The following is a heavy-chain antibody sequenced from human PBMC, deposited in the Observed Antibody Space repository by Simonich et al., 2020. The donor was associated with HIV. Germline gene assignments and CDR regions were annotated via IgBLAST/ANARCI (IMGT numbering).Heavy chain of an antibody. CDR1: GGTFSTYT. V-gene: IGHV1-69*06. CDR2: ITPILGKP. D-gene: IGHD1-26*01. CDR3: ARPIDDSGSRVDGDY. J-gene: IGHJ4*02. Sequence: QVQLVQSGAEVKKPGSSVKVSCKASGGTFSTYTVSWVRQAPGQGLEGLGGITPILGKPNNAQKFQGGVTITPDKSTSTAYMELSSLRSEDTAVYYCARPIDDSGSRVDGDYWGQGTLVTVSS.